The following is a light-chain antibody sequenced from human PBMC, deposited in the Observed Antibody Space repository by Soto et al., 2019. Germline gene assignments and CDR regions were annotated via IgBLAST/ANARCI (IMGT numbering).Light chain of an antibody. Sequence: EIRVTQSPAPLSVYTGERATLSFRASQSISSNLAWYQQKPGQAPRLLIYGASSRATGIPDRFSGSGSGTDFTLTISRLEPEDFAVYYCQQYGRSPSTAFGHATRLE. V-gene: IGKV3-20*01. CDR2: GAS. CDR1: QSISSN. J-gene: IGKJ5*01. CDR3: QQYGRSPSTA.